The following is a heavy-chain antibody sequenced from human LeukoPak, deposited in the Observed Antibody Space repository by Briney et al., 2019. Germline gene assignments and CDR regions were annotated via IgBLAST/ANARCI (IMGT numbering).Heavy chain of an antibody. CDR3: ARGPFDYFDY. J-gene: IGHJ4*02. CDR1: GGSISSYY. Sequence: SETLSLTCTVSGGSISSYYWSWIRQPPGKGLEWIGYIYYSGSTNYNPSLKSRVTISVDTSKNQFSLKLSSVTASDTAMYFCARGPFDYFDYWGQGPLMTVSS. CDR2: IYYSGST. V-gene: IGHV4-59*08.